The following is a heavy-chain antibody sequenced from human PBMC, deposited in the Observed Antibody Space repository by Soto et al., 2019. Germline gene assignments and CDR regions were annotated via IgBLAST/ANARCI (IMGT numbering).Heavy chain of an antibody. CDR2: VFHSGDT. V-gene: IGHV4-4*02. D-gene: IGHD3-22*01. J-gene: IGHJ4*02. CDR3: ARLIYDSRLNYFYFDF. CDR1: GGSISGRNW. Sequence: SETLSLTCVVSGGSISGRNWWSWIRQAPGKGLEWIGEVFHSGDTTYTPSLRSRVTISVDKSKNQFSLKLNSVTAADTAVYYCARLIYDSRLNYFYFDFWGQGALVTVSS.